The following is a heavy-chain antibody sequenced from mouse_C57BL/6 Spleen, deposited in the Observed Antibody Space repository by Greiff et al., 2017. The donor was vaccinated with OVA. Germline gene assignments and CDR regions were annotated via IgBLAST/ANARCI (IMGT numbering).Heavy chain of an antibody. J-gene: IGHJ3*01. CDR3: ARHGGYSSFAY. CDR2: ISGGGGNT. D-gene: IGHD2-3*01. Sequence: EVQLVESGGGLVKPGGSLKLSCAASGFTFSSYTMSWVRRTPEKRLEWVATISGGGGNTFYPDSVKGRFTISRDNAKNTLYLQMSSLRSEDTALYYCARHGGYSSFAYWGQGTLVTVSA. V-gene: IGHV5-9*01. CDR1: GFTFSSYT.